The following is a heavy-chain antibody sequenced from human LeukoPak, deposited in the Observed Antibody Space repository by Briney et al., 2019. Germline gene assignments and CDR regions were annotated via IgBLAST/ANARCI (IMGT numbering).Heavy chain of an antibody. V-gene: IGHV1-69*13. CDR3: ARGRYYDSSGYYPPYYYYYMDV. D-gene: IGHD3-22*01. Sequence: GASVKVSCKASGGTFSSYAISWVRQAPGQGLEWMGGIIPIFGTANYAQKFQGRVTITADESTSTAYMELSSLRSEDTAVYYCARGRYYDSSGYYPPYYYYYMDVWGKGTTVTISS. J-gene: IGHJ6*03. CDR1: GGTFSSYA. CDR2: IIPIFGTA.